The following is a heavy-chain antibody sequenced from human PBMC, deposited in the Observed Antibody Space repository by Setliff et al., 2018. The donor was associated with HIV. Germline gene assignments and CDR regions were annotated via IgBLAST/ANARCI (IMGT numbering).Heavy chain of an antibody. D-gene: IGHD3-22*01. CDR3: ARETSTMIVVVKGAFDI. Sequence: TLSLTCTVSGGSISSGGYYWSWIRQHPGKGLEWIGYIYYSGSTYYNPSLKSRVTISVDTSKNQFSLELSSVTAADTAVYYCARETSTMIVVVKGAFDIWGQGTMVTVSS. V-gene: IGHV4-31*03. CDR2: IYYSGST. J-gene: IGHJ3*02. CDR1: GGSISSGGYY.